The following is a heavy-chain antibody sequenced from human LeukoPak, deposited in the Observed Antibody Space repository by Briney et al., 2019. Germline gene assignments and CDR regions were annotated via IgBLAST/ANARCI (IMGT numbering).Heavy chain of an antibody. CDR2: IWYDGSNK. CDR1: GFTFSSYG. J-gene: IGHJ4*02. D-gene: IGHD6-19*01. V-gene: IGHV3-33*06. Sequence: GGSLRLSCAASGFTFSSYGMHWVRQAPGKGLEWVAVIWYDGSNKYYADSVKGRFTISRDNSKNTLYLQMNSLRAEDTAVYYCAKSASSGWYYFDYWGQGTLVTVSS. CDR3: AKSASSGWYYFDY.